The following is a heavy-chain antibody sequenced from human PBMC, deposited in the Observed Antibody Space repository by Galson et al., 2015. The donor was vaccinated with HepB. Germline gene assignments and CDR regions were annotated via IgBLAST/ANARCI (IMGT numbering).Heavy chain of an antibody. CDR3: ARVKRGEWYSFYYYGMDV. CDR2: IKEDGSEK. V-gene: IGHV3-7*05. CDR1: EFILSMYW. J-gene: IGHJ6*02. Sequence: SLRLSCAASEFILSMYWMNWVRQAPGKGLEWVANIKEDGSEKNYVDSVKGRFTIARDNAKNSLYLQMNSLRAEDTAVCCCARVKRGEWYSFYYYGMDVWGRGTTVTVSS. D-gene: IGHD3-10*01.